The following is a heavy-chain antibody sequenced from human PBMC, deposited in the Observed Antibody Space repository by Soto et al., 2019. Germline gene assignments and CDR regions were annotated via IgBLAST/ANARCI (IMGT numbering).Heavy chain of an antibody. D-gene: IGHD1-1*01. J-gene: IGHJ4*02. CDR2: ISYDGSKK. CDR1: GFTFSNYA. V-gene: IGHV3-30-3*01. CDR3: ARARAPTDQGPFAY. Sequence: QVQLVESGGGVVQPGRSLRLSCAASGFTFSNYAMHWVRQAPGKGLEWVAVISYDGSKKYYADSVKGRFTISRDNSMNTRYLQMNRVRGEDTALYYCARARAPTDQGPFAYWGQGPLVIVSS.